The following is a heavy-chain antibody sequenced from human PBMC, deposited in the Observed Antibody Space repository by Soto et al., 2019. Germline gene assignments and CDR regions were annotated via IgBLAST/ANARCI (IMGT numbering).Heavy chain of an antibody. CDR3: ARDDDYGDNGLDY. Sequence: QVQLVESGGGVVQPGGSLRLSCAASGFTFGRHGMHWVRQAPGKGLEWVAVIGSDGRRASYADSVKGRFTISRDNVQNPLYLQMNSLRAEETAVYYCARDDDYGDNGLDYWGQGPLVTVSS. J-gene: IGHJ4*02. D-gene: IGHD4-17*01. CDR2: IGSDGRRA. CDR1: GFTFGRHG. V-gene: IGHV3-33*01.